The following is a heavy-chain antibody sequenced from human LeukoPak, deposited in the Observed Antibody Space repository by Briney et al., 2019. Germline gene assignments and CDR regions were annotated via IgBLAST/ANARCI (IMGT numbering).Heavy chain of an antibody. CDR1: GFTFSSYA. Sequence: GGSLTLSCAAAGFTFSSYAMSWVRQAPGKGLEWVSAISGSGGSQYSADSVKGGFTISRDNSKNTLYLRMNSLRAEDTAVYYCAKDLYISGWYYFDYWGQGTLVTVSS. CDR3: AKDLYISGWYYFDY. V-gene: IGHV3-23*01. D-gene: IGHD6-19*01. J-gene: IGHJ4*02. CDR2: ISGSGGSQ.